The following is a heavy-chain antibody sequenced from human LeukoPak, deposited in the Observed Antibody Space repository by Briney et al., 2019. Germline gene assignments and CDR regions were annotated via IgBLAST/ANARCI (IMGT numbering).Heavy chain of an antibody. CDR2: INPNSGGT. CDR3: ARENTIWDAFDI. V-gene: IGHV1-2*02. Sequence: ASVKVSCKASGYTFTGYYMHWVRQAPGQGLEWMGWINPNSGGTNYAQKFQGRVTMTRDMSTSTVYMELSSLRSEDTAVYYCARENTIWDAFDIWGQGTMVTVSS. CDR1: GYTFTGYY. J-gene: IGHJ3*02. D-gene: IGHD2-21*01.